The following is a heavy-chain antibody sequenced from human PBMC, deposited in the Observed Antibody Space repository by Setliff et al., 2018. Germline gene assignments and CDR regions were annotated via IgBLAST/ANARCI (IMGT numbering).Heavy chain of an antibody. CDR2: KSTRGDT. J-gene: IGHJ4*02. CDR1: GGSIDSSF. D-gene: IGHD3-16*01. V-gene: IGHV4-4*07. CDR3: RLWSHDYHNDY. Sequence: SETLSLTCTVSGGSIDSSFWNWIRQSPEKGLEWIGYKSTRGDTNSNPSLRSRLTMSLDTSRSQFSLKLTSVTAADTAVYYCRLWSHDYHNDYWGQGTLVTVSS.